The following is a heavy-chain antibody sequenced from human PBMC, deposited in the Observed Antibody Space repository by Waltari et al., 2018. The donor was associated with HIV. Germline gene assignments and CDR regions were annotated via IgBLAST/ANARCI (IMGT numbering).Heavy chain of an antibody. CDR2: IYSSGNT. J-gene: IGHJ6*02. Sequence: QVQLQESGPGLVKPSQTLSLTCTVSGGSISNGSSYWNWIRQPAGKGLEWIGRIYSSGNTNYNPSLKSRVTISVDTSKNQFSLKLSSVTAADTAVYYCARGRFEGYILYYYYGMDVWGQGTMVSVSS. V-gene: IGHV4-61*02. CDR3: ARGRFEGYILYYYYGMDV. CDR1: GGSISNGSSY. D-gene: IGHD5-12*01.